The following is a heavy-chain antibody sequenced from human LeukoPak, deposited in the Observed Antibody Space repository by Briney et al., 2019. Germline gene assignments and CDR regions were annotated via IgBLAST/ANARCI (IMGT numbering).Heavy chain of an antibody. D-gene: IGHD6-13*01. CDR2: IRSNGSST. CDR1: GFTFSSYA. Sequence: LAGGSLRLSCPASGFTFSSYAMHWVRQAPGKGLEYVSAIRSNGSSTYYADSVKGRFTRSKDNSQNMLYLQMSSLRAADTDVYYYVNGSAAGSYYFDYWGQGTLVTVSS. J-gene: IGHJ4*02. V-gene: IGHV3-64D*06. CDR3: VNGSAAGSYYFDY.